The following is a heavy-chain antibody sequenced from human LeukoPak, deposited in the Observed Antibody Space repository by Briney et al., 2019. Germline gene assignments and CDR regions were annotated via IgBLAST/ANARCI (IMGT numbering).Heavy chain of an antibody. CDR3: ARDYGDHHFDY. V-gene: IGHV3-64*01. D-gene: IGHD4-17*01. Sequence: GGSLRLSCAASGFTFSNYPMHWGRQAPAKGLEFASAISSNGGSTYYANSVKGRFTISRDNSKNTLYLQMGSLRAEDMAVYYCARDYGDHHFDYWGQGTLVTVSS. CDR2: ISSNGGST. J-gene: IGHJ4*02. CDR1: GFTFSNYP.